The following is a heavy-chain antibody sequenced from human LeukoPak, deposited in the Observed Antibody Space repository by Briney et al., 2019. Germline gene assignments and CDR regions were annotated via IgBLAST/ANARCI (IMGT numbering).Heavy chain of an antibody. J-gene: IGHJ4*02. Sequence: SGGSLRLSCAASGFTFSSYSMNWVRQAPGKGLEWVSAISGSGGSTYYADSVKGRFTISRDNSKNTLFLQMNSLRAEDTAVYYCAKGADDFWSGYFPNFDYWGQGALVTVSS. CDR2: ISGSGGST. CDR1: GFTFSSYS. V-gene: IGHV3-23*01. D-gene: IGHD3-3*01. CDR3: AKGADDFWSGYFPNFDY.